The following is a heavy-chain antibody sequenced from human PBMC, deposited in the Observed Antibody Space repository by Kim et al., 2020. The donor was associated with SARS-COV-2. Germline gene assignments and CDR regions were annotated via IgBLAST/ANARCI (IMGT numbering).Heavy chain of an antibody. CDR1: GFTFGDYA. CDR2: IRSKAYGGTT. D-gene: IGHD3-10*01. CDR3: TRDGDYYGSGSYYNVPSYYFDY. Sequence: GGSLRLSCTASGFTFGDYAMSWVRQAPGKGLEWVGFIRSKAYGGTTEYAASVKGRFTISRDDSKSIAYLQMNSLKTEDTAVYYCTRDGDYYGSGSYYNVPSYYFDYWGQGTLATVSS. J-gene: IGHJ4*02. V-gene: IGHV3-49*04.